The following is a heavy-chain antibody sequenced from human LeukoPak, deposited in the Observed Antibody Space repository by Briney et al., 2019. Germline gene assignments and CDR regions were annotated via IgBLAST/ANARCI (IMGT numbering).Heavy chain of an antibody. CDR3: ARDCGSYYEWSDSCLPNDY. Sequence: ASVKVSCKASGYSFTSYAISWVRQAPGQGLEWMGGIIPIFGTANYAQKFQGRVTITADESTSTAYMELSSLRSEDTAVYYCARDCGSYYEWSDSCLPNDYWGQGTLVTVSS. J-gene: IGHJ4*02. D-gene: IGHD1-26*01. V-gene: IGHV1-69*13. CDR2: IIPIFGTA. CDR1: GYSFTSYA.